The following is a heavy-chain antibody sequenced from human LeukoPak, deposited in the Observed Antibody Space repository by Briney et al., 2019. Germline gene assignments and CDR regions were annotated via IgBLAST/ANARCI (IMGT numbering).Heavy chain of an antibody. D-gene: IGHD6-19*01. Sequence: GGSLRLPCAASGFTFSSYGMSWVRQAPGKGLEWVSGISGGGGSTYYADSVKGRFTISRDNSKNTLYLQMNSLRAEDTAVYCCAKRCCSGWPFDYWGQGTLVTVSS. CDR2: ISGGGGST. CDR3: AKRCCSGWPFDY. J-gene: IGHJ4*02. V-gene: IGHV3-23*01. CDR1: GFTFSSYG.